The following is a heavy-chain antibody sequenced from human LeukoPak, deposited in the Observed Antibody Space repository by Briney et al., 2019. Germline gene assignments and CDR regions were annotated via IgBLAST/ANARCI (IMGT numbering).Heavy chain of an antibody. CDR3: ARGSGYFYYMDV. D-gene: IGHD1-26*01. J-gene: IGHJ6*03. CDR1: GGSMNTDDFH. V-gene: IGHV4-30-4*08. Sequence: SETLSLTCNVFGGSMNTDDFHWTWIRQPPGKGLEWIAYIYHTGRTYYNPSLKSRIAISVDTSKNQFSLKMTFVTATDTAVYYCARGSGYFYYMDVWGKGTTVIVSS. CDR2: IYHTGRT.